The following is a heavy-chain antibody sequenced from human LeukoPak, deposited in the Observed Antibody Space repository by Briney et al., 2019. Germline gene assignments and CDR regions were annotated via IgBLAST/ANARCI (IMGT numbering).Heavy chain of an antibody. Sequence: AETLSLTCTVSGGSISPYYWSWIRQTPGKGLEWIGSIYQSGRTNYNPSLKSRVTISVDVSKNHFSLRVYSVTAADTAVYYCARDRLGGAVANSISDYWGQGILVT. J-gene: IGHJ4*02. CDR2: IYQSGRT. CDR3: ARDRLGGAVANSISDY. D-gene: IGHD3-3*01. CDR1: GGSISPYY. V-gene: IGHV4-59*01.